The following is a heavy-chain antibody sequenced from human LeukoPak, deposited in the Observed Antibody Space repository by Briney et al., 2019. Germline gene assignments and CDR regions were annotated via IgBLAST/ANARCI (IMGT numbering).Heavy chain of an antibody. Sequence: SQTLSLTCAVSGGSISSGGYSWSWIRQPPGKGLEWIGYIYHSGSTYYNPSLKSRVTISVDRSKNQFSLKLSSVTAADTAVYYCARDLSAMDVWGQGTTVTVSS. CDR2: IYHSGST. J-gene: IGHJ6*02. CDR3: ARDLSAMDV. V-gene: IGHV4-30-2*01. CDR1: GGSISSGGYS.